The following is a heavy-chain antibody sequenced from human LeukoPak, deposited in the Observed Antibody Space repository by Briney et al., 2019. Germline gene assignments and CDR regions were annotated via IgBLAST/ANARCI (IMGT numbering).Heavy chain of an antibody. D-gene: IGHD6-13*01. Sequence: PGGSLRLSCAASGSTFSSYGMHWVRQAPGKGLEWVAVIWYDGSNKYYADSVKGRFTISRDNSKNTLYLQMNRLRAEDTAVYYCAREVAAGLDYYYGMDVWAKGPTVTVSS. V-gene: IGHV3-33*01. J-gene: IGHJ6*04. CDR2: IWYDGSNK. CDR1: GSTFSSYG. CDR3: AREVAAGLDYYYGMDV.